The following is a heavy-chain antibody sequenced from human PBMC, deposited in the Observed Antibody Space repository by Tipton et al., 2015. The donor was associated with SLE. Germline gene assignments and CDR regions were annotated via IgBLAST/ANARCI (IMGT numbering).Heavy chain of an antibody. CDR3: AIYRAGGGGSGY. CDR2: IYYSGRS. CDR1: GDSISSSSYY. D-gene: IGHD3-10*01. V-gene: IGHV4-61*01. J-gene: IGHJ6*02. Sequence: TLSLTCIVSGDSISSSSYYWSWIRQPPGKGLEWIGYIYYSGRSYYNSSVKSRATMSLDRSKNQFTLKLNSVIAADTAVYYCAIYRAGGGGSGYWGQGTTVNVSS.